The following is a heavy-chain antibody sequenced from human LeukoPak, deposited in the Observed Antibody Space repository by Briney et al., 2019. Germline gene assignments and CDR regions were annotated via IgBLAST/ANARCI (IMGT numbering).Heavy chain of an antibody. CDR3: ARGSNYDILTGYHDY. D-gene: IGHD3-9*01. V-gene: IGHV1-46*01. J-gene: IGHJ4*02. CDR1: GYTFTSYY. Sequence: GASVKVSCKASGYTFTSYYMHWVRQAPGQGLEWMGIINPSGGSTSYAQKFQGRVTMTRDMSTSTVYMELSSLRSEDTAVYYCARGSNYDILTGYHDYWGQGTLVTVSS. CDR2: INPSGGST.